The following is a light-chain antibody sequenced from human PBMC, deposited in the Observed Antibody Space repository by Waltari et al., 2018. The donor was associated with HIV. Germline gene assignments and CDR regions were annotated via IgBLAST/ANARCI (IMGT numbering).Light chain of an antibody. CDR1: SLRKYY. V-gene: IGLV3-19*02. CDR2: GKN. J-gene: IGLJ2*01. Sequence: SSELTQDPAVSVALGQTVKIACLGDSLRKYYASRYRLRPGQAPQRLVYGKNSRPSGIPDRFSASSSGNRAFLTITGARAEDEADYYCACWDRSGDYILFGGGTSLTGL. CDR3: ACWDRSGDYIL.